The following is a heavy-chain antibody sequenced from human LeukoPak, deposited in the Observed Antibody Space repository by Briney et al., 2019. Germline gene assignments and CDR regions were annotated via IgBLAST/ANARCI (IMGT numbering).Heavy chain of an antibody. Sequence: GGSLRLSCASSGFTVNSNYMTWVRQAPGKGLEGVSVIYSGGDTFYADSVKGRFTISRDNSKNTLYLQMNNLRAEDTAVYYCATDSTTVPGRDYWGQGALVTVSS. CDR1: GFTVNSNY. CDR2: IYSGGDT. CDR3: ATDSTTVPGRDY. V-gene: IGHV3-66*01. D-gene: IGHD6-19*01. J-gene: IGHJ4*02.